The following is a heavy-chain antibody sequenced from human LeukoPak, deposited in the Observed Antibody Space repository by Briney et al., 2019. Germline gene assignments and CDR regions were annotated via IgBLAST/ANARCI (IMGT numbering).Heavy chain of an antibody. CDR1: GFTFSSYA. CDR2: ISGSGGST. Sequence: GGSLRLSCAASGFTFSSYAMSWVRQAPGKGLKWVSGISGSGGSTYYADSVKGRFTISRDNSKNTLYLQMSSLRPDDTAVYYCVRTYDENPLGWFDPWGQGTLVTVSS. J-gene: IGHJ5*02. V-gene: IGHV3-23*01. CDR3: VRTYDENPLGWFDP. D-gene: IGHD5-12*01.